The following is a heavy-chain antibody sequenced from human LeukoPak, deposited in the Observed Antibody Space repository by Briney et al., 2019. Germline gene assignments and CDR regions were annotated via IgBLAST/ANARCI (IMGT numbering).Heavy chain of an antibody. D-gene: IGHD3-22*01. J-gene: IGHJ4*02. CDR3: ARCSPGDSSNFYAVLQY. CDR1: GGTFSSYA. CDR2: IIPIFGTA. V-gene: IGHV1-69*06. Sequence: SVKVSCKASGGTFSSYAISWVRQAPGQGLEWMGGIIPIFGTANYAQKFQGRVTMTADKSTNTAYLEISSLTSDDTAVYYCARCSPGDSSNFYAVLQYWGQGTQVTVST.